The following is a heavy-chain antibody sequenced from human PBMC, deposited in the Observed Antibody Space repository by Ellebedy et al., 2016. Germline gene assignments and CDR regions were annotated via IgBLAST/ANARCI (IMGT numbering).Heavy chain of an antibody. J-gene: IGHJ4*02. CDR3: ARGHISGSLDY. D-gene: IGHD1-26*01. CDR2: ISPDGSST. Sequence: GESLKISCAASEFTFSDYWMHWVRQAPGKGLEWVSRISPDGSSTSYVDSVRGRFTISRDNAKNTLYLQMNSLRGEDTAVYYCARGHISGSLDYWGQGTPVTVSS. CDR1: EFTFSDYW. V-gene: IGHV3-74*01.